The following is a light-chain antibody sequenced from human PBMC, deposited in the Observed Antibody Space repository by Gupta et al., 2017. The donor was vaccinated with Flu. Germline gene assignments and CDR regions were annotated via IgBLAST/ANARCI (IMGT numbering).Light chain of an antibody. CDR3: QQLN. J-gene: IGKJ4*01. V-gene: IGKV1-9*01. CDR1: QGIDNY. Sequence: QLTQSPSFLSASVGDRVTITCRASQGIDNYLAWYQQKPGKAPKLLIYAASTLQSGVPSRFSGSGSGTDFTLTISSLQSEDFATYYCQQLNFGGGTKVEIK. CDR2: AAS.